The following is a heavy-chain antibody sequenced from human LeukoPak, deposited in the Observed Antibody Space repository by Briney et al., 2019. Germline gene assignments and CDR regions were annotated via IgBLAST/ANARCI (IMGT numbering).Heavy chain of an antibody. V-gene: IGHV1-18*01. Sequence: GASVKVSCKASGYTFNTYGITWVRQAPGQGLEWMGWISGYNGKTKYAQKLQDGVTMTTGTSTTTAYMELRSLRSDDTAVYYCARAGAVVDNWFDPWGQGTLVTVSS. CDR3: ARAGAVVDNWFDP. D-gene: IGHD2-15*01. CDR1: GYTFNTYG. CDR2: ISGYNGKT. J-gene: IGHJ5*02.